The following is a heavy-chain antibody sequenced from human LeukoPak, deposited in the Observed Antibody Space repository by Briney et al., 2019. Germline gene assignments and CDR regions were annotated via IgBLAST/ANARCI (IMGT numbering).Heavy chain of an antibody. Sequence: GGSLRLSCAASGFTFSSYAMHWVRQAPGKGLEGVTVISYGGNNKYYAGSVKGRFTLYRDNTKNTLYLQMNSLRAEDTAVYYCARDSLTGAYYFDYWGQGTLVTVSS. CDR3: ARDSLTGAYYFDY. CDR1: GFTFSSYA. CDR2: ISYGGNNK. J-gene: IGHJ4*02. D-gene: IGHD3-9*01. V-gene: IGHV3-30*04.